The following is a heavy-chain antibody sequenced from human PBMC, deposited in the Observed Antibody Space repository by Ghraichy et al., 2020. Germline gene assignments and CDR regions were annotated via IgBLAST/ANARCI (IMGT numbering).Heavy chain of an antibody. CDR1: GFTFSSYA. J-gene: IGHJ4*02. CDR2: ISYDGSNK. Sequence: GGSLRLSCAASGFTFSSYAMHWVRQAPGKGLEWVTVISYDGSNKYYADSVKGRFTISRDNSKNTLYLQMNSLRAEDTAVYYCARDLGYGDHTDYWGQGTLVTVSS. CDR3: ARDLGYGDHTDY. V-gene: IGHV3-30*04. D-gene: IGHD4-17*01.